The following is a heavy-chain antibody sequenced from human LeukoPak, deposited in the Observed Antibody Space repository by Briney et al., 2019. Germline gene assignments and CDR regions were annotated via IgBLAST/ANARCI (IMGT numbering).Heavy chain of an antibody. CDR2: ISHDGKVK. V-gene: IGHV3-30*04. Sequence: GGSLRLSCAASGFTFSSYAMHWVRQAPGKGLEWVAVISHDGKVKYYADSVKGRFTISRDDSTNTLCLQMNSLRPEDTAIHYCARDLSRGAPDYFDNWGQGTLVTVSS. CDR3: ARDLSRGAPDYFDN. CDR1: GFTFSSYA. J-gene: IGHJ4*02. D-gene: IGHD3-10*01.